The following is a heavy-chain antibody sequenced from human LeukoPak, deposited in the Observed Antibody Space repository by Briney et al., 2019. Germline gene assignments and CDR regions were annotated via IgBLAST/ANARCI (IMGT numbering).Heavy chain of an antibody. CDR2: IYPNGAI. CDR3: AREYGDQGTRNFDY. J-gene: IGHJ4*02. Sequence: PSETLSLTCTVSGASISTYFWTWIRQPAGKGLEWIGRIYPNGAINYNPSLKSRVTMSVDTSKNQFSLKLISVTAADTAVYYCAREYGDQGTRNFDYWGQGTLVTVSS. CDR1: GASISTYF. V-gene: IGHV4-4*07. D-gene: IGHD4-17*01.